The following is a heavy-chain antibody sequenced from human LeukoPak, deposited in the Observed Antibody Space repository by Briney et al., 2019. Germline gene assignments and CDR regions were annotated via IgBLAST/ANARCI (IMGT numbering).Heavy chain of an antibody. V-gene: IGHV3-74*01. CDR2: INSDGSST. CDR3: ARDRITMIVVAPFDY. D-gene: IGHD3-22*01. CDR1: GFTFSSYW. J-gene: IGHJ4*02. Sequence: PTGGSLRLSCAASGFTFSSYWMHWVRQAPGKGLVWVSRINSDGSSTSYADSVKGRFTISRDNAKNTLYLQMNSLRAEDSAVYYCARDRITMIVVAPFDYWGQGTLVTVSS.